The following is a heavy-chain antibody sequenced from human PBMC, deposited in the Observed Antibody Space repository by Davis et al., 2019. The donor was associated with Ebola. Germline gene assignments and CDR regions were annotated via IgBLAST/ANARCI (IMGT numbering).Heavy chain of an antibody. CDR1: GGSISSYH. CDR2: IYYSGST. CDR3: ARVGWYYDILTGYSNGGFDY. Sequence: SETLSLTCTVSGGSISSYHWSWIRQPPGKGLEWIGYIYYSGSTNYNPSLKSRVTISVDTSKNQFSLKLSSVTAADTAVYYCARVGWYYDILTGYSNGGFDYWGQGTLVTVSS. D-gene: IGHD3-9*01. V-gene: IGHV4-59*01. J-gene: IGHJ4*02.